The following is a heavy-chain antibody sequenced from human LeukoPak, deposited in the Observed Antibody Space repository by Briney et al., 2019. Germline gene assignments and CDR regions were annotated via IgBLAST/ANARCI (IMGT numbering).Heavy chain of an antibody. CDR3: ARVGASNIYSGGWGSYRSDWYFDL. V-gene: IGHV4-59*12. J-gene: IGHJ2*01. CDR2: IYYSGST. Sequence: PSETLSLTCTVSGGSISSYYWSWIRQPPGKGLEWIGSIYYSGSTYYNPSLKSRVTISVDTSKNQFSLKLSSVTAADTAVYYCARVGASNIYSGGWGSYRSDWYFDLWGRGTLVTVSS. CDR1: GGSISSYY. D-gene: IGHD3-16*02.